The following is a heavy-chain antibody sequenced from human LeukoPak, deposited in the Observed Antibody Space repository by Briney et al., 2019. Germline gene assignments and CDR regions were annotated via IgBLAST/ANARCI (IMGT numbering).Heavy chain of an antibody. Sequence: SETLSLTCTVSGGSISSSTYYWAWIRQPPGKGLEWIGTVYYSGSTYYNPSLKSRVTISVDTSKNQYSLKLSSVTAADTAVYYCARHDRYDFNFDYWGQGTLVTVSS. D-gene: IGHD3-3*01. CDR1: GGSISSSTYY. CDR3: ARHDRYDFNFDY. J-gene: IGHJ4*02. CDR2: VYYSGST. V-gene: IGHV4-39*01.